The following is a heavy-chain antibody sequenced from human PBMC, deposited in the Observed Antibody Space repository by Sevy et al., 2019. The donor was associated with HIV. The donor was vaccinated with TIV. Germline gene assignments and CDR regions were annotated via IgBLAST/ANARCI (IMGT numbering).Heavy chain of an antibody. V-gene: IGHV1-3*01. J-gene: IGHJ4*02. CDR3: ARAGSTVTTLEDY. CDR1: GYTFTSYA. CDR2: INAGNGNT. Sequence: ASMKVSCKASGYTFTSYAMHWVRQAPGQRLEWMGWINAGNGNTKYSQKFQGRVTITRDTSASTAYMELSSLRSEDTAVYYCARAGSTVTTLEDYWGQGTLVTVSS. D-gene: IGHD4-17*01.